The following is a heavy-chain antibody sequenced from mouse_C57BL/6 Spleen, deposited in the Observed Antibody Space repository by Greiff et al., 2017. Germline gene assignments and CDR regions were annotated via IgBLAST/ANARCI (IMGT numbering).Heavy chain of an antibody. D-gene: IGHD1-1*01. J-gene: IGHJ2*01. Sequence: EVQLQESVAELVRPGASVKLSCTASGFNIKNTYMHWVKQRPEQGLEWIGRIDPANGNTKYAPKFQGKATITADTSSNTAYLQLSSLTSEDTAIYYCARSNYGSSYPFDYWGQGTTLTVSS. CDR1: GFNIKNTY. CDR2: IDPANGNT. CDR3: ARSNYGSSYPFDY. V-gene: IGHV14-3*01.